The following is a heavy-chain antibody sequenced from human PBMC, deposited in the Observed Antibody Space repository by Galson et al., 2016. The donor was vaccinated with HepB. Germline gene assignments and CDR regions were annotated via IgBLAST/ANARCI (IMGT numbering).Heavy chain of an antibody. CDR3: AREALVTDAFPQYYFDS. J-gene: IGHJ4*02. CDR1: TGSFSAPY. V-gene: IGHV4-34*01. CDR2: INYAGNT. D-gene: IGHD2/OR15-2a*01. Sequence: SETLSLTCGVSTGSFSAPYWGWVRQPPGKGLEWIGEINYAGNTAYHPSLQSRVPISVDTSKRQFSLNVRSVAAADTAVYSCAREALVTDAFPQYYFDSWGRGTLVTVSS.